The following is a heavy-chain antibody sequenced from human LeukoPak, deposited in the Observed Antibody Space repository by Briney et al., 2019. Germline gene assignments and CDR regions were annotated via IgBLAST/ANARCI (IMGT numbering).Heavy chain of an antibody. CDR2: IYYSGST. CDR1: GGSISSSSYY. D-gene: IGHD6-13*01. V-gene: IGHV4-39*01. J-gene: IGHJ3*02. Sequence: SETLSLTCTVSGGSISSSSYYWGWIRQPPGKGLEWIGSIYYSGSTYYNPSLKSRVTISVDTSKNQFSLKLSSVTAADTAVYYCARSQQLAMYGAFDIWGQGTMVTVSS. CDR3: ARSQQLAMYGAFDI.